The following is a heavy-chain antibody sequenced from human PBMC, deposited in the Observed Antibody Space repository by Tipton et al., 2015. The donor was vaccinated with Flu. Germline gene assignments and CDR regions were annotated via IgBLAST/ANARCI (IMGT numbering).Heavy chain of an antibody. D-gene: IGHD6-19*01. V-gene: IGHV4-59*01. CDR2: LYYTGST. J-gene: IGHJ4*02. Sequence: LRLSCDVSGGSISGYYWTWIRQPPGKGLECIASLYYTGSTNYNPSFKSRVTISVDTSKNQFSLMLKSVTAADTAVYYCARGHRYSSAWDLDYWGQGTLVTVSS. CDR1: GGSISGYY. CDR3: ARGHRYSSAWDLDY.